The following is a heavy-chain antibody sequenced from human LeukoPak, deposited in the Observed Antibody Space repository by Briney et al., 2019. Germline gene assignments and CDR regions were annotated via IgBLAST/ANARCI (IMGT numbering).Heavy chain of an antibody. CDR2: IYYSGNT. V-gene: IGHV4-59*01. J-gene: IGHJ4*02. CDR1: GGSISTYH. D-gene: IGHD1-26*01. CDR3: ARVGSGSFDY. Sequence: PSETLSLTCTVSGGSISTYHWSWIRQPPGKGLEWIGYIYYSGNTNYNPSLKSRVTISVDTSKNQFSLKLSSVTAADTAVYYCARVGSGSFDYWGQGTLVTVSS.